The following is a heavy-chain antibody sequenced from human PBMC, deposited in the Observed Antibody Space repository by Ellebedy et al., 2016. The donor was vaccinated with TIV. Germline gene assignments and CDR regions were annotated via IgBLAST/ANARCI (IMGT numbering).Heavy chain of an antibody. Sequence: SETLSLTCTVSGGSISSYYWGWIRQPPGKGLEWIGTIYYTGSTSHNPSLKSRLTISVDTSKNQFSLKVISVTAADTAVYYCARHPCGDCYWDWFDPWGQGTLVTVSS. CDR1: GGSISSYY. CDR3: ARHPCGDCYWDWFDP. J-gene: IGHJ5*02. V-gene: IGHV4-39*01. D-gene: IGHD2-21*02. CDR2: IYYTGST.